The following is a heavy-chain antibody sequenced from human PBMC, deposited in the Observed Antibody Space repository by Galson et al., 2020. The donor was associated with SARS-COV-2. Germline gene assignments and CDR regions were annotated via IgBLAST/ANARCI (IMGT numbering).Heavy chain of an antibody. CDR2: INPSSGGT. CDR3: ARSCSYDRCFQTDGMDV. CDR1: GYTFTGYY. Sequence: ASVKVSCKTSGYTFTGYYIHWVRQAPGQGLEWMGWINPSSGGTTYAQMLQGRVTMARDTSISTAYMELSSLRSDDTAVYYCARSCSYDRCFQTDGMDVWGHGTTVTVSS. V-gene: IGHV1-2*02. J-gene: IGHJ6*02. D-gene: IGHD3-16*01.